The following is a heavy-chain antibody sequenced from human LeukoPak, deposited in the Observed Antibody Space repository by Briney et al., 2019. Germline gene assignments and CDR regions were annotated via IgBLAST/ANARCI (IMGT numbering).Heavy chain of an antibody. D-gene: IGHD3-16*02. CDR1: GFTFTSSA. CDR3: AALVVPSKNLRNYYYYYMDV. CDR2: IVVGNGKT. V-gene: IGHV1-58*02. J-gene: IGHJ6*03. Sequence: TSVKVSCKASGFTFTSSAMQWVRQARGQRLEWIGWIVVGNGKTNYAQKFQERVTITRDMSTTTAYMELSSLRSEDTAVYYCAALVVPSKNLRNYYYYYMDVWGKGTTVTVSS.